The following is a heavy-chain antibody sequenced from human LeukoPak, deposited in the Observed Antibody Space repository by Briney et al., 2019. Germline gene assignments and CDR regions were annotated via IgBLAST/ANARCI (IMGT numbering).Heavy chain of an antibody. V-gene: IGHV3-11*03. CDR1: GFTFSDYY. D-gene: IGHD3-10*01. Sequence: GGSLRLSCAASGFTFSDYYMSWIRQAPGKGLEWVSYISSSSSYTNYAGSVKGRFTISRDNAKSSLYLQMNSLRAEDTAVYYCAYGSGSVGVDDWGQGTLVTVSS. CDR2: ISSSSSYT. J-gene: IGHJ4*02. CDR3: AYGSGSVGVDD.